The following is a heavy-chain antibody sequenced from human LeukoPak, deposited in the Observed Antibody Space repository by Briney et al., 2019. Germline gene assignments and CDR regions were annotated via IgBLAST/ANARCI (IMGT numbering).Heavy chain of an antibody. J-gene: IGHJ4*02. D-gene: IGHD3-3*01. V-gene: IGHV3-48*04. CDR1: GFTFSSYS. CDR2: ISSSSSTI. CDR3: ARSYDFWSGYYFDY. Sequence: GGSLRLSCAASGFTFSSYSMNWVRQAPGKGLEWVSYISSSSSTIYYADSVEGRFTISRDNAKNSLYLQMNSLRAEDTAVYYCARSYDFWSGYYFDYWGQGTLVTVSS.